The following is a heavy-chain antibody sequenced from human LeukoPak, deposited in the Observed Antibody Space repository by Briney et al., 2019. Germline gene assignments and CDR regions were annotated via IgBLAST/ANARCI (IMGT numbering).Heavy chain of an antibody. J-gene: IGHJ4*02. Sequence: PSETLSLTCTVSGGSISSYYWSWIRQPPGKGLEWIGYIYYSGSTNYIPSLKSRVTISVGKSKNQFSLRLSSVTAADAAVYYCASKWLGLNYWGQGTLVTVSS. CDR2: IYYSGST. D-gene: IGHD6-19*01. CDR1: GGSISSYY. V-gene: IGHV4-59*12. CDR3: ASKWLGLNY.